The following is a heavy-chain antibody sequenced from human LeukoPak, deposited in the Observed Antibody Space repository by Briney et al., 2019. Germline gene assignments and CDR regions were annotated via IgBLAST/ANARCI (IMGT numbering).Heavy chain of an antibody. CDR1: GFTFSSYS. D-gene: IGHD5-24*01. J-gene: IGHJ4*02. CDR2: ISSSSSYI. V-gene: IGHV3-21*01. Sequence: PGGSLRLSCAASGFTFSSYSMNWVRQAPGKGLEWVSSISSSSSYIYYADSVKGRFTISRDNAKNSLYLQMNSLRAEDTAVYYCARDGVGWRGVEMATIYYFDYWGQGTLVTVSS. CDR3: ARDGVGWRGVEMATIYYFDY.